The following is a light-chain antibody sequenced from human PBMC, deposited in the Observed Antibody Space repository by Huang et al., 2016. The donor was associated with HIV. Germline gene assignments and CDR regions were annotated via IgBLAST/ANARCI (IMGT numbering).Light chain of an antibody. J-gene: IGKJ4*01. Sequence: IQLTQSPSSLSASVGDRVTITCRANQAIGTYVAWYQQKPGKAPELRLNSSSTLRSGVPSRFSGGGSGTDFTLTITSLQPEDFASYSCQHLYTFGGGTKVEIK. CDR1: QAIGTY. V-gene: IGKV1-9*01. CDR3: QHLYT. CDR2: SSS.